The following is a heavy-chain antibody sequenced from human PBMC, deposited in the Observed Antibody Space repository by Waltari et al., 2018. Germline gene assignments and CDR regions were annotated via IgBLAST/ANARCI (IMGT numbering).Heavy chain of an antibody. Sequence: EVQLVESGGGLVHPGGSLRLSCAASGFTLSRYCMSWVRQASGKGPEWVANIMTERSEVYYVDSVRSRFTSSRDNAKNSLYLQMNSLRPEDTAVYYCARDQWCAFDIWGHGTMVTVSS. D-gene: IGHD2-15*01. J-gene: IGHJ3*02. V-gene: IGHV3-7*01. CDR3: ARDQWCAFDI. CDR1: GFTLSRYC. CDR2: IMTERSEV.